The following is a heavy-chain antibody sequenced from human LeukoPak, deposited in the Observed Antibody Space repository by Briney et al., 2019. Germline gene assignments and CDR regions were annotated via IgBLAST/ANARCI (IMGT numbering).Heavy chain of an antibody. CDR2: IIPIFGTA. CDR3: AKGGGYGDYSFDY. J-gene: IGHJ4*02. D-gene: IGHD4-17*01. V-gene: IGHV1-69*06. Sequence: SVKVSCKASGGTFSSCAISWVRQAPGQGLEWMGGIIPIFGTANYAQKFQGRVTITADKSTSTAYMELSSLRSEDTAVYYCAKGGGYGDYSFDYWGQGTLVTVSS. CDR1: GGTFSSCA.